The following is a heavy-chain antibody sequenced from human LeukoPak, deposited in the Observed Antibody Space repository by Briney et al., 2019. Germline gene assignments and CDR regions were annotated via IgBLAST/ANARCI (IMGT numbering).Heavy chain of an antibody. CDR1: GFTFGDYA. CDR3: TRDLYYDFWSGYNPLYYIDV. D-gene: IGHD3-3*01. Sequence: PGGSLRLSCTASGFTFGDYAMTWVRQAPGKGLEWVGFIRGKVYGGTTEYAASVKGRFTISRDDSKSIAYLQMNSLKTEDTAVYYCTRDLYYDFWSGYNPLYYIDVWGKGTTVAVSS. CDR2: IRGKVYGGTT. V-gene: IGHV3-49*04. J-gene: IGHJ6*03.